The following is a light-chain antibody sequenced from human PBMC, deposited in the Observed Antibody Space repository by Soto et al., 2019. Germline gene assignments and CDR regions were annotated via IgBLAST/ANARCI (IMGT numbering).Light chain of an antibody. Sequence: QYAVTEPSCVSGSPGESITISCTGTSSDVGGYNYVSWYQQHPGKAPKLMIYEVSNRPSGVSNRFSGSKSGNTASLTISGLQAEDEADYYCSSYTSCTTLQVFGTGPKVTVL. CDR2: EVS. CDR3: SSYTSCTTLQV. V-gene: IGLV2-14*01. J-gene: IGLJ1*01. CDR1: SSDVGGYNY.